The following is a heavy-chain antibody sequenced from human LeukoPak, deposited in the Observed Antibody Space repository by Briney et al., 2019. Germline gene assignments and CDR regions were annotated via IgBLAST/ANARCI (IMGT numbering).Heavy chain of an antibody. D-gene: IGHD3-22*01. CDR1: GYTFTGYY. J-gene: IGHJ4*02. V-gene: IGHV1-2*02. CDR2: INPNSGGT. CDR3: ARDLRDYYDSSGYYF. Sequence: ASVKVSCKASGYTFTGYYMHWVRQAPGQGLEWMGWINPNSGGTNYAQKFQGRVTMTRDTSISTAYMELSRLRSDDTAVYYRARDLRDYYDSSGYYFWGQGTLVTVPS.